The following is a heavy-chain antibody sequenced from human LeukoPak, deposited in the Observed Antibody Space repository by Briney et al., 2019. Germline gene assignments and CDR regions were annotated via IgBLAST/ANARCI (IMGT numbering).Heavy chain of an antibody. CDR2: ISISNTYI. Sequence: GGSLRLSCAASGFTFSTYSMNWVRQAPGKGLEWVSSISISNTYIYYADSVKGRFTISRDNSKNTLYLQMNSLRAEDTAVYYCAKDRLKALGYCSSTSCSPFDYWGQGTLVTVSS. V-gene: IGHV3-21*01. CDR3: AKDRLKALGYCSSTSCSPFDY. J-gene: IGHJ4*02. D-gene: IGHD2-2*01. CDR1: GFTFSTYS.